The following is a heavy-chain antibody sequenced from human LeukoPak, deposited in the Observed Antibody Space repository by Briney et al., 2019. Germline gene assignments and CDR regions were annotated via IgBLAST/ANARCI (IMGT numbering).Heavy chain of an antibody. CDR1: SGSISSYY. Sequence: SETLSLTCTVSSGSISSYYWSWIRQPPGKGLEWIGYIYYSGSTNYNPSLKSRVTISVDTSKNQFSLKLSSVTAADTAVYYCARDSEMEGGFDYWGQGALVTVSS. V-gene: IGHV4-59*01. CDR3: ARDSEMEGGFDY. CDR2: IYYSGST. D-gene: IGHD5-24*01. J-gene: IGHJ4*02.